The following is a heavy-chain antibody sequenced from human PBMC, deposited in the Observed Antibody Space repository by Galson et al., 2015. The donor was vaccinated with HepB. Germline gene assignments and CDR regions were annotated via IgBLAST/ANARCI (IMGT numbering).Heavy chain of an antibody. CDR1: GFTFSSYG. J-gene: IGHJ6*02. V-gene: IGHV3-30*18. D-gene: IGHD2-2*01. Sequence: SLRLSCAASGFTFSSYGMHWVRQAPGKGLEWVAVISYDGSNKYYADSVKGRFTISRDNSKNTLYLQMNSLRAEDTAVYYCAKDLRDIVVVPAAQNYYYYYGMDVWGQGTTVTVSS. CDR3: AKDLRDIVVVPAAQNYYYYYGMDV. CDR2: ISYDGSNK.